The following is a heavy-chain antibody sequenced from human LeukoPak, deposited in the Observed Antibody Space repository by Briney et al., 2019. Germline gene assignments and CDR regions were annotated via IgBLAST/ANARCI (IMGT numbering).Heavy chain of an antibody. D-gene: IGHD3-16*01. Sequence: GGSLRLSCAASGFTFSSYAMTWVRQAPGKGLEWVSYISSSGSTIYYADSVKGRFTISRDNAKNSLYLQMNSLRAEDTAVYYCARDSIGYYDYVEGYWGQGTLVTVSS. J-gene: IGHJ4*02. CDR2: ISSSGSTI. CDR3: ARDSIGYYDYVEGY. V-gene: IGHV3-48*03. CDR1: GFTFSSYA.